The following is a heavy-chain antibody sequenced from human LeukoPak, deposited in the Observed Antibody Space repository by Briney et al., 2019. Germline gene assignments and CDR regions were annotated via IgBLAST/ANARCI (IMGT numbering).Heavy chain of an antibody. CDR2: ISGDGGST. J-gene: IGHJ5*02. Sequence: GGSLRLPCAASGFTFNNYAMTWVRQAPGKGLEWVSLISGDGGSTYYADSVKGRFTISRDNSKNSLYLQMNSLRTEDTALYYCAKDIGDGYTNYNWFDPWGQGTLVTVSS. V-gene: IGHV3-43*02. CDR1: GFTFNNYA. CDR3: AKDIGDGYTNYNWFDP. D-gene: IGHD5-24*01.